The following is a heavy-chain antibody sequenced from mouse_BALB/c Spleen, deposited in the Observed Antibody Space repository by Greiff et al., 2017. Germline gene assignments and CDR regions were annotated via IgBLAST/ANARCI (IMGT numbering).Heavy chain of an antibody. D-gene: IGHD2-2*01. Sequence: VQLQQSGPELVRPGVSVKISCKGSGYTFTDYAMHWVKQSHAKSLEWIGVISTYYGNTNYNQKFKGKATMTVDKSSSTAYMELARLTSEDSAIYYCARAGGYPYAMDYWGQGTSVTVSS. CDR1: GYTFTDYA. V-gene: IGHV1-67*01. CDR2: ISTYYGNT. CDR3: ARAGGYPYAMDY. J-gene: IGHJ4*01.